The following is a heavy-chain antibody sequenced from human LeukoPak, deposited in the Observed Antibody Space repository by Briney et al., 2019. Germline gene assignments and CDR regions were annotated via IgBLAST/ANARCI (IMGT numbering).Heavy chain of an antibody. D-gene: IGHD2-15*01. CDR3: ARDSTPGSTPYYYYGMDV. CDR1: GFTFSSYW. V-gene: IGHV3-7*01. CDR2: IKQDGSAK. J-gene: IGHJ6*02. Sequence: AGGSLRLSCVASGFTFSSYWMSWVRQAPGKGLEWVANIKQDGSAKYYVDSVKGRFTISRDNTKNSLYLQMNSLRAEDTAVYYCARDSTPGSTPYYYYGMDVWGQGTTVTVSS.